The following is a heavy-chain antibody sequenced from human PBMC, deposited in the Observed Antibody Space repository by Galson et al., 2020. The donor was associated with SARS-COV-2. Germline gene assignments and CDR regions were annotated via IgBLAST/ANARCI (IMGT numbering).Heavy chain of an antibody. J-gene: IGHJ3*02. V-gene: IGHV3-64D*06. D-gene: IGHD3-10*01. CDR1: GFTFSSYA. Sequence: GESLKISCSASGFTFSSYAMHWVRQAPGKGLEYVSAINRNGANTFYADSVKGRFTISRDNSKNTLYLHMSTLRPEDTAVYYCVKSREAGIIDPDAFEIWGQGTMVTVSS. CDR2: INRNGANT. CDR3: VKSREAGIIDPDAFEI.